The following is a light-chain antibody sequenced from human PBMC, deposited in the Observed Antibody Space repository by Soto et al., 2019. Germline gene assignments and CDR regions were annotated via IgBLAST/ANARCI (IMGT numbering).Light chain of an antibody. Sequence: DIQLTQSPSFLSASVGDRVTITCRASQGISSYLAWYQQKPGKAPKLLISAASTLQSGVPSRFSGSGSGTEFTLTISSLQPEDFATYSCQQSNDYPRTFGQGTKVEIK. J-gene: IGKJ2*01. CDR2: AAS. V-gene: IGKV1-9*01. CDR3: QQSNDYPRT. CDR1: QGISSY.